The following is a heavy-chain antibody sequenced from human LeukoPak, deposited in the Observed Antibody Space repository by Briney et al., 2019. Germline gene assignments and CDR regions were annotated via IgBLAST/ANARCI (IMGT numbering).Heavy chain of an antibody. CDR3: AHSLLRYFDRSPAVFDY. D-gene: IGHD3-9*01. J-gene: IGHJ4*02. Sequence: SGPTLVKPTQTLTLTCTFSGFSLSTSGVDVGWIRQPPGKALEWLALIYWDDDKRYSPSLKSRLTITKDTSKNQVVLTMTNMDPVDTATYYCAHSLLRYFDRSPAVFDYWGQGTLVTVSS. CDR2: IYWDDDK. CDR1: GFSLSTSGVD. V-gene: IGHV2-5*02.